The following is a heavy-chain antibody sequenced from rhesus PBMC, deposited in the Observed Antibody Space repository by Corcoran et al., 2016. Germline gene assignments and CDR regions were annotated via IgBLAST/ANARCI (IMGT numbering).Heavy chain of an antibody. J-gene: IGHJ2*01. CDR2: VDPEDGEA. CDR1: GYTFTDYS. V-gene: IGHV1-111*02. Sequence: EVQLVQSGAEVKKPGASVNISCKASGYTFTDYSLHWVRQAPGKGLEWMGRVDPEDGEAIHEQKFQDRLNITADKSTDTAYMELSSLRSEDTAVYYCATDQGGRTTGGKSIWYCDLWGPGTPITISS. D-gene: IGHD1-44*01. CDR3: ATDQGGRTTGGKSIWYCDL.